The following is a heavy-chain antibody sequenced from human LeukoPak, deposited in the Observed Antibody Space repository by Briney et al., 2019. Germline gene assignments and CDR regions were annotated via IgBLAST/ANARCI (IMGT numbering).Heavy chain of an antibody. CDR3: TTARLPFGY. V-gene: IGHV3-23*01. D-gene: IGHD4-11*01. Sequence: SGGSLRLSCVASGFTFSNYAMSWVRQAPGKGLEWVSILSSSGGATYYADSVKGRFTISRDNSKNTLYLQMNSLRAEDTAVYYCTTARLPFGYWGQGTLVTVSS. CDR1: GFTFSNYA. J-gene: IGHJ4*02. CDR2: LSSSGGAT.